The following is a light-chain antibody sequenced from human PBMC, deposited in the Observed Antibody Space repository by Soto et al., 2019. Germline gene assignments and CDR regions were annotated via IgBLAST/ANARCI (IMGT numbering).Light chain of an antibody. CDR1: SGHSNYA. J-gene: IGLJ2*01. CDR3: QTWGSGIVV. V-gene: IGLV4-69*01. CDR2: LNSDGSH. Sequence: QPVLTQSPSASASLGSSVKLTCTLSSGHSNYAIAWHQQQSEKGPRYLMKLNSDGSHSKGDGIPDLFSGSSSGAERYLTFSSLQSEDEADYYCQTWGSGIVVFGGGTKLTVL.